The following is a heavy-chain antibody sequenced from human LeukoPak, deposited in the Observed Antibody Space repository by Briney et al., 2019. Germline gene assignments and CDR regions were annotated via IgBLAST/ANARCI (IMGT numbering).Heavy chain of an antibody. Sequence: SETLSLTCSVSGDSISAFYWSWIRQPAGKELEWIGRIHGSGSSNYNPSLKSRVTMSVDMSKNQFSLKLTSMIAADTAIYYCARDRSGSFYDYWGQGTLVTVSS. CDR1: GDSISAFY. D-gene: IGHD1-26*01. V-gene: IGHV4-4*07. CDR3: ARDRSGSFYDY. J-gene: IGHJ4*02. CDR2: IHGSGSS.